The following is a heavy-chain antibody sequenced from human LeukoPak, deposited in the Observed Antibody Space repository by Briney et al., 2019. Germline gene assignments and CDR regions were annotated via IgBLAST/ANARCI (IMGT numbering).Heavy chain of an antibody. V-gene: IGHV4-39*07. CDR2: IYHSGST. J-gene: IGHJ4*02. D-gene: IGHD4-17*01. Sequence: PSETLSLTCTVSGGSISSSSYYWGWIRQPPGKGLEWIGSIYHSGSTYYNPSLKSRVTISVDTSKNQFSLKLSSVTAADTAVYYCARNLGDYFDYWGQGTLVTVSS. CDR1: GGSISSSSYY. CDR3: ARNLGDYFDY.